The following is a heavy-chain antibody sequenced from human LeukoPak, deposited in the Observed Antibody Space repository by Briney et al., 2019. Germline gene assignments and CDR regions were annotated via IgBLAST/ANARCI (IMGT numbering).Heavy chain of an antibody. CDR2: MNPNSGNT. Sequence: ASVKVSCKASGYTFTSYDINWVRQATGQGLEWMGWMNPNSGNTGYAQKFQGRVTITRNTSISTAYMELSSLRSEDTAVHYCARERAPGIAGGNAFDIWRQGTMVTVSS. CDR3: ARERAPGIAGGNAFDI. J-gene: IGHJ3*02. CDR1: GYTFTSYD. V-gene: IGHV1-8*03. D-gene: IGHD6-13*01.